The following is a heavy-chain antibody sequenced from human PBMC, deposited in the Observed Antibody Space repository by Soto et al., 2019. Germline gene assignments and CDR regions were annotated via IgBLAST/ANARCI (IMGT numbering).Heavy chain of an antibody. J-gene: IGHJ5*02. Sequence: XETLSLTCTVAGGSISGYSWSWIRQPPGKGLEWIGYIYYSGSTNYNPSLKSRVTISVDTSKNQFSLKLSSVTAADTAVYYCARDRTGNRSGWYVGGFDPWGQGT. CDR3: ARDRTGNRSGWYVGGFDP. CDR1: GGSISGYS. V-gene: IGHV4-59*01. CDR2: IYYSGST. D-gene: IGHD6-19*01.